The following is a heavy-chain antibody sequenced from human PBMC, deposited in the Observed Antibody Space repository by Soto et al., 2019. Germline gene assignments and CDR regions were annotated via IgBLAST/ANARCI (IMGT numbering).Heavy chain of an antibody. CDR1: GFTFSSYA. Sequence: GGSLRLSCAASGFTFSSYAMSWVRQAPGKGMEWVSAISGSGGSTYYADSVKGRFTISRDNSKNTLYLQMNSLRAEDTAVYYCAKDSKTDYDISGYYLPREGYYFDYWGQGTPVTVSA. V-gene: IGHV3-23*01. CDR3: AKDSKTDYDISGYYLPREGYYFDY. D-gene: IGHD3-22*01. J-gene: IGHJ4*02. CDR2: ISGSGGST.